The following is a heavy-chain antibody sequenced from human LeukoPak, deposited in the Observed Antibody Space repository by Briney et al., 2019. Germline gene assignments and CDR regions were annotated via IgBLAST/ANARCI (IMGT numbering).Heavy chain of an antibody. CDR2: IIPIFGTA. CDR3: ARVGAAAVDYYYYMDV. J-gene: IGHJ6*03. Sequence: SVKVSCKASGGTFSSYAISWVRQVPGQGLEWMGGIIPIFGTANYAQKFQGRVTITADESTSTAYMELSSLRSEDTAVYYCARVGAAAVDYYYYMDVWGKGTTVTVSS. V-gene: IGHV1-69*13. CDR1: GGTFSSYA. D-gene: IGHD6-13*01.